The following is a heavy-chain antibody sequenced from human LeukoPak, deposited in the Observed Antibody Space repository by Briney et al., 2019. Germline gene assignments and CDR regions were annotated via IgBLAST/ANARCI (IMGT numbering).Heavy chain of an antibody. CDR1: AGSISSSSYY. CDR2: IYYSGST. D-gene: IGHD3-9*01. J-gene: IGHJ2*01. CDR3: ARDGNRYFDWFRKFFSGNFDL. V-gene: IGHV4-39*02. Sequence: TSETLSLTCTVSAGSISSSSYYWGWLRQPPGLGLEWVGSIYYSGSTYYNPSLKSRVTISVDTSKNQFSLKLSSVTAADTAVYYCARDGNRYFDWFRKFFSGNFDLWGRGTLVTVSS.